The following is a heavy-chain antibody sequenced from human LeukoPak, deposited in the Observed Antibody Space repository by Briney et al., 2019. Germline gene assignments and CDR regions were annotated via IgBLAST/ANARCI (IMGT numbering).Heavy chain of an antibody. V-gene: IGHV3-7*01. CDR1: GFTFDNYW. Sequence: GGSLRLSCAASGFTFDNYWMHWVRQAPGKGLEWVANIKQDDSEKYYVDSVRGRFTISRDNAKNSLYLQMNSLKVEDAAVYYCARGWSFGSYWGQGTLVTVSS. CDR3: ARGWSFGSY. CDR2: IKQDDSEK. J-gene: IGHJ4*02. D-gene: IGHD3-10*01.